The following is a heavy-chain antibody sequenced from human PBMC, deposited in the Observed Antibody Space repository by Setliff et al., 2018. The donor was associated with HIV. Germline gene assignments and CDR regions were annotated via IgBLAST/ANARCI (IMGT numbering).Heavy chain of an antibody. CDR3: ARVPYLEQLTYYYYYGMDV. D-gene: IGHD6-13*01. CDR2: INPNSGGT. J-gene: IGHJ6*02. Sequence: ASVKVSCKASGYTFTSYIMNWVRQAPGQGLEWMGWINPNSGGTNYAQKFQGRVTMTRDTSISTAYMELSRLRSDDTAVYYCARVPYLEQLTYYYYYGMDVWGQGTTVTVSS. CDR1: GYTFTSYI. V-gene: IGHV1-2*02.